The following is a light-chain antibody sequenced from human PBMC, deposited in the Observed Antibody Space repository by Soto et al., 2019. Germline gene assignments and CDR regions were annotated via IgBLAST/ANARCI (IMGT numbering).Light chain of an antibody. V-gene: IGKV3-11*01. CDR1: QSVSSY. CDR2: DAS. Sequence: EIVLSQSPATQSLSPGERATLSRRASQSVSSYLAWYQQKPGQAPRLLIYDASNRATGIPARFSGSGSGTDFTLTISSLEPEDFAVYYCQQRSNWPLTFGEGTKVDIK. CDR3: QQRSNWPLT. J-gene: IGKJ1*01.